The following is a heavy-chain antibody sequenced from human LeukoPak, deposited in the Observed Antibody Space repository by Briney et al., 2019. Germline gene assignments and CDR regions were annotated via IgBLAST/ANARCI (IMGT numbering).Heavy chain of an antibody. CDR3: ARQGWNPVLYDSSGYYFDY. D-gene: IGHD3-22*01. J-gene: IGHJ4*02. CDR1: GGSISSSSYY. Sequence: SETLSLTCTVSGGSISSSSYYWGWIRQPPGTGLEWIGSIYYSGSTYYNPSLKSRVTISVDTSKNQFSLKLSSVTAADTAVYYCARQGWNPVLYDSSGYYFDYWGQGTLVTVSS. V-gene: IGHV4-39*01. CDR2: IYYSGST.